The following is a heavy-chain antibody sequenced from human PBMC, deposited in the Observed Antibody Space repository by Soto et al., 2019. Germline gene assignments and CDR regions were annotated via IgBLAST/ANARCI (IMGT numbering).Heavy chain of an antibody. D-gene: IGHD6-13*01. CDR2: IYYSGST. V-gene: IGHV4-39*01. CDR1: GGSISSSSYY. J-gene: IGHJ6*02. Sequence: SETLSLTCTVSGGSISSSSYYWGWIRQPPGKGLEWIGSIYYSGSTYYNPSLKSRVTISVDTSKNQFSLKLSSVTAADTAVYYSARQSSIADYFGLDVWGQGTTVTVSS. CDR3: ARQSSIADYFGLDV.